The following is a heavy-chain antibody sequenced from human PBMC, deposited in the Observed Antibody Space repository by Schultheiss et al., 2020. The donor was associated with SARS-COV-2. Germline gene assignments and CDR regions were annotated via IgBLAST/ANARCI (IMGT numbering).Heavy chain of an antibody. V-gene: IGHV4-34*01. CDR1: GGSFSGYY. CDR2: INHSGCT. CDR3: AATYDFWSGSY. J-gene: IGHJ4*02. Sequence: SETLSLTCAVYGGSFSGYYWSWIRQPPGKGLEWIGEINHSGCTNYNPSLKSRVTISVDTSKNQFSLKLSSVTAADTAVYYCAATYDFWSGSYWGQGTLVTVSS. D-gene: IGHD3-3*01.